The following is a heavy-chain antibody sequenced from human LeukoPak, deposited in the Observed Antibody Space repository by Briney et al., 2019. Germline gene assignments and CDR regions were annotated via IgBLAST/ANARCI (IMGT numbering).Heavy chain of an antibody. V-gene: IGHV3-23*01. CDR1: GFTFSSYA. D-gene: IGHD6-13*01. CDR3: AKIFFPRYQQLGLFDY. Sequence: PGGSLRLSCAASGFTFSSYAMSWVRQAPGKGLEWVSAISGSGGSTYYADSVKGRFTISRDNSKNTLYLQMNSLRAEDTAVYCCAKIFFPRYQQLGLFDYWGQGTLVTVSS. J-gene: IGHJ4*02. CDR2: ISGSGGST.